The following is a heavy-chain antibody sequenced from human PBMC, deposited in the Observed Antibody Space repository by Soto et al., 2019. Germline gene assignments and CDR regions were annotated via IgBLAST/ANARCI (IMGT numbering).Heavy chain of an antibody. V-gene: IGHV1-46*01. Sequence: ASVKVSCKASGISFINHYVHWVRQAPGQGPEWMGVINPAGSVTVYALKLQDRVTVTRDTSTSTVYMELNSLTSEDTAIYYCARDRVRRTYDLDYWGQGTLVAFSS. CDR3: ARDRVRRTYDLDY. J-gene: IGHJ4*02. D-gene: IGHD4-17*01. CDR1: GISFINHY. CDR2: INPAGSVT.